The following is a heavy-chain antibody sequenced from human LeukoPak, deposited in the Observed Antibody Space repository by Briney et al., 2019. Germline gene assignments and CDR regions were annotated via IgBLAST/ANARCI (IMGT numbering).Heavy chain of an antibody. CDR1: GGSFSGYY. Sequence: SETPSLTCAVYGGSFSGYYWSWIRQPPGKGLEWIGEINRSGSTNYNPSLKSRVTISVDTSKNQFSLKLSSVTAADTAVYYCARARRLRQNYYYGMDVWGQGTTVTVSS. V-gene: IGHV4-34*01. CDR3: ARARRLRQNYYYGMDV. J-gene: IGHJ6*02. D-gene: IGHD4-17*01. CDR2: INRSGST.